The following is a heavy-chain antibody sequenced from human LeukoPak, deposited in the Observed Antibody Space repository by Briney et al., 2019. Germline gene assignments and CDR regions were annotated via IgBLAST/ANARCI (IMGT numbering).Heavy chain of an antibody. Sequence: PGGSLRLSCAASGSTFSNAWMSWVRQAPGKGLEWVGRIKSKTDGGTTDYAAPVKGRFTISRDDSKNTLYLQMNSLKTEDTAVYYCTRRLVVVPAAIRDYWGQGTLVTVSS. CDR1: GSTFSNAW. D-gene: IGHD2-2*02. CDR3: TRRLVVVPAAIRDY. J-gene: IGHJ4*02. CDR2: IKSKTDGGTT. V-gene: IGHV3-15*01.